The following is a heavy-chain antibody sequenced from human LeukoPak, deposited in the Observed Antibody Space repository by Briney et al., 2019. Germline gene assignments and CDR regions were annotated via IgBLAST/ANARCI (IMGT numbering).Heavy chain of an antibody. CDR1: GFTFSNYA. D-gene: IGHD2-2*02. CDR2: ISGSGGSS. V-gene: IGHV3-23*01. Sequence: GGSLRLSCAASGFTFSNYAMSWVRQAPGKGLEWVSVISGSGGSSYYADSVQGRFTISRDNSKNTVYLQMNGLRAEDTAVHYCAKVPAAILTLPLYYFDYWGQGTLVTVSS. J-gene: IGHJ4*02. CDR3: AKVPAAILTLPLYYFDY.